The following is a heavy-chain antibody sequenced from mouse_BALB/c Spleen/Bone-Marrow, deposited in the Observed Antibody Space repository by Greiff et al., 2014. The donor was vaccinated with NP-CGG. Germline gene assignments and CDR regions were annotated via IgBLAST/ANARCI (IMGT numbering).Heavy chain of an antibody. CDR1: GYTFTSYW. J-gene: IGHJ1*01. D-gene: IGHD2-2*01. CDR3: AGGGNGYRGYWYFDV. Sequence: QVQLQQSGAELVKPGASVKLSCKASGYTFTSYWMHWVKQRPGQGLEWIGEIDPSDSYTNYNQKFKGKATLTVDKSSSPAYMQLSSLTSQNSAVSDCAGGGNGYRGYWYFDVWGAGTPVTVSS. CDR2: IDPSDSYT. V-gene: IGHV1-69*02.